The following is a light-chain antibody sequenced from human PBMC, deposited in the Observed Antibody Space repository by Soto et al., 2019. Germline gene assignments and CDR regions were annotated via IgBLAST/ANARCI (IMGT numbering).Light chain of an antibody. CDR2: DVS. V-gene: IGLV2-14*01. CDR1: SSDVGGYNY. J-gene: IGLJ1*01. CDR3: NSYTSSSTLYV. Sequence: QSALTQPASVSGSPGQSITISCTGTSSDVGGYNYVSWYQQHPGKAPKLMIYDVSNRPSGVSNRFSGSKSANTAFLTISGLQAEEEADYYCNSYTSSSTLYVFGTGTKVTVL.